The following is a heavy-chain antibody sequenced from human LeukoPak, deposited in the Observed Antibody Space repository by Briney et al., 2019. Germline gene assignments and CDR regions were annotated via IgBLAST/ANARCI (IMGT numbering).Heavy chain of an antibody. V-gene: IGHV4-34*01. D-gene: IGHD6-19*01. J-gene: IGHJ5*02. CDR3: ARHVRKRGIAVADSPGWFDP. Sequence: PSETLSLTCAVYGGSFSGYYWSWIRQPPGKGLEWIGEINHSGSTNYNPSLKSRVTISVDTSKNQFSLKLSSVTAADTAVYYCARHVRKRGIAVADSPGWFDPWGQGTLVTVSS. CDR1: GGSFSGYY. CDR2: INHSGST.